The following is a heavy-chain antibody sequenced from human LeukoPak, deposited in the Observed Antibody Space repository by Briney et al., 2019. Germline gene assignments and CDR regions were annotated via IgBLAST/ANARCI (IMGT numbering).Heavy chain of an antibody. Sequence: GGSLRLSCAASGFIFNKHAMSWVRQAPGKGLEWVSGLSGSGGSTDYADSVKGRFTVSRDNSKNTLYLQTNSLRAEDTAIYYCAKERDYGPADYWGQGTLVTVSS. J-gene: IGHJ4*02. CDR1: GFIFNKHA. D-gene: IGHD4/OR15-4a*01. V-gene: IGHV3-23*01. CDR3: AKERDYGPADY. CDR2: LSGSGGST.